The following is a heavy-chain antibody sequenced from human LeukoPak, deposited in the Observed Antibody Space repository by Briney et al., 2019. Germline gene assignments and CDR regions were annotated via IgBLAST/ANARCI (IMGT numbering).Heavy chain of an antibody. Sequence: GGSLRLSCAASGFTFSSYGMHWVRQAPGKGLEWVAFIRYDGSNKYYADSVKGRFTISRDNSKNTLYLQMNSLRAEDTAVYYCAKAGYSGYDEEEYWGQGTLVTVSS. CDR1: GFTFSSYG. J-gene: IGHJ4*02. V-gene: IGHV3-30*02. CDR3: AKAGYSGYDEEEY. D-gene: IGHD5-12*01. CDR2: IRYDGSNK.